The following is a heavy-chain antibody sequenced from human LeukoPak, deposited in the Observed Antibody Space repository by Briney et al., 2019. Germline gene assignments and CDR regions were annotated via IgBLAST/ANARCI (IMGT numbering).Heavy chain of an antibody. CDR3: ATRWGIAAAFDY. Sequence: SGTLSLTCTVSGGSISSSSYYWGWIRQPPGKGLKWIGSIYYSGSTYYNPSLKSRVTISVDTSKNQFSLKLSSVPAADTAVYYCATRWGIAAAFDYWGQGTLVTVSS. V-gene: IGHV4-39*01. J-gene: IGHJ4*02. CDR1: GGSISSSSYY. D-gene: IGHD6-13*01. CDR2: IYYSGST.